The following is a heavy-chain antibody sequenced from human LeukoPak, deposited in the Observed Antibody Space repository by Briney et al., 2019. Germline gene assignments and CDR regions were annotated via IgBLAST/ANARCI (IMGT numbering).Heavy chain of an antibody. CDR2: IYPADSDT. V-gene: IGHV5-51*01. Sequence: GESLKISCEGSGGRFTKFWIGWVRQMPGKGLELMGIIYPADSDTRYSPSFQGHVTISADKSISTAYLQWSSLKASDTAMYYCARGIYSIVTEYYFDYWGQGTLVTVSS. CDR3: ARGIYSIVTEYYFDY. D-gene: IGHD2-21*02. J-gene: IGHJ4*02. CDR1: GGRFTKFW.